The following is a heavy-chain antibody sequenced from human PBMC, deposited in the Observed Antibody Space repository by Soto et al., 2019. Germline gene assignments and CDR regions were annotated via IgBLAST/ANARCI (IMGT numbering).Heavy chain of an antibody. V-gene: IGHV1-2*04. CDR3: ARPPAADPDAFDI. J-gene: IGHJ3*02. CDR1: GYTFTGYY. CDR2: INPNSGGT. Sequence: ASVKVSCKASGYTFTGYYIHWFRQAPGQGLEWMGWINPNSGGTNYAQKFQGWVTMTRDTSIRTAYMELSRLRSDDTAVYYCARPPAADPDAFDIWGQGTMVTVSS. D-gene: IGHD6-13*01.